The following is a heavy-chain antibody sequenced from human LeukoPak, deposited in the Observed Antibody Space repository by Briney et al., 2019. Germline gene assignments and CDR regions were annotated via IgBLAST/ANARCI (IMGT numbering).Heavy chain of an antibody. V-gene: IGHV4-59*01. D-gene: IGHD6-13*01. CDR1: GGAINNYY. Sequence: PSETVSLTCSVSGGAINNYYWTWIRQPPGKGLEWIGYIYSTGSAYYNPSHKSRLTISVDTSKNQFSLKVRSVTPADTAVYYCAREGAAGPDYWGQGTLVTVSS. CDR3: AREGAAGPDY. J-gene: IGHJ4*02. CDR2: IYSTGSA.